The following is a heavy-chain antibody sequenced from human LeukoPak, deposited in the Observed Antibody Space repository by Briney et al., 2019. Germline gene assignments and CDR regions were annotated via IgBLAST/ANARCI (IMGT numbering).Heavy chain of an antibody. CDR1: GGSFSGYY. V-gene: IGHV4-34*01. CDR3: ARGGRDGYNFQDY. J-gene: IGHJ4*02. D-gene: IGHD5-24*01. Sequence: SSGTLSLTCAVYGGSFSGYYWSWIRQPPGKGLEWIGEINHSGSTNYNPSLKSRVTISVDTSKNQFSLKLSSVTAADTAVYYCARGGRDGYNFQDYWGQGTLVTVSS. CDR2: INHSGST.